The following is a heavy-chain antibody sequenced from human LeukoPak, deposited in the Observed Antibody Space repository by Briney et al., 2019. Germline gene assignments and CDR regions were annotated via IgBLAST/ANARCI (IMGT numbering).Heavy chain of an antibody. CDR2: IYPGDSDT. CDR3: ARSDTGSRSFDN. Sequence: RGESLKISCKGSGYSFTSYWIGWVRQMPGKGLEWMGIIYPGDSDTRYSPSSQGQVTISADKSISTAYLQWSSLKAADSAVYYCARSDTGSRSFDNWGQGTLVTVSS. CDR1: GYSFTSYW. J-gene: IGHJ4*02. D-gene: IGHD6-13*01. V-gene: IGHV5-51*01.